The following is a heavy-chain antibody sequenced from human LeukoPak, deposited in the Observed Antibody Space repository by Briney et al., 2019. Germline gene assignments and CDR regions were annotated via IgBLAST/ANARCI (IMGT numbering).Heavy chain of an antibody. J-gene: IGHJ4*02. Sequence: PSETLSLTCTVSRGSISSYYWSWIRQSPGKGLEWIGHIYYSGSTNYNPSLKSRVTISVETSKNQLSLKLSSVTAADTAVYYCARLDGVHPDYWGQGTQVTVSS. CDR3: ARLDGVHPDY. D-gene: IGHD4-17*01. CDR2: IYYSGST. CDR1: RGSISSYY. V-gene: IGHV4-59*08.